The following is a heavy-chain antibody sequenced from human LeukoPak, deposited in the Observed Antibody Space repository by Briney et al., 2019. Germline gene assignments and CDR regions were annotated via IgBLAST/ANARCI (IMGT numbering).Heavy chain of an antibody. CDR2: ISSGSAYI. V-gene: IGHV3-21*01. CDR1: GFTFSRYW. Sequence: GGSLRLSCAASGFTFSRYWMHWVRQAPGKGLEWVSSISSGSAYICYADSVKGRFTISRDNAKNSLYLQMNSLRAEDTAVYYCARGFCSSTICSIDYWGQGTLVTVSS. D-gene: IGHD2-2*01. CDR3: ARGFCSSTICSIDY. J-gene: IGHJ4*02.